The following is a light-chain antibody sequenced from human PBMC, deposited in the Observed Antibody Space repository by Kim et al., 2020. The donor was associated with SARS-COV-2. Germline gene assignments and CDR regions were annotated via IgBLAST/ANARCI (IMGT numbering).Light chain of an antibody. J-gene: IGLJ1*01. CDR2: QDS. CDR3: QAWDSSTAV. CDR1: KLGDKY. V-gene: IGLV3-1*01. Sequence: SVSPGQTASITGAGDKLGDKYACWYQQKPGQSPMLVIYQDSKRPSGIPERFSGSNSGNTATLPISGTQAMDEADYYCQAWDSSTAVFGTGTKVTVL.